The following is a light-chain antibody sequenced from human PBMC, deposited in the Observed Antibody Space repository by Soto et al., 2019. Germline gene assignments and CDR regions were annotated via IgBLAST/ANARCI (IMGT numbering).Light chain of an antibody. CDR1: QSISSW. CDR3: QQHSSYPLT. CDR2: KAS. J-gene: IGKJ4*01. Sequence: DIQMTQSPSTLSASVGDRVTITCRASQSISSWLAWYQQKPGKAPKLLIYKASSLESGVPSRFSGSASGTAFTLTISSLQPDDFATYYCQQHSSYPLTFGGGTXXXXK. V-gene: IGKV1-5*03.